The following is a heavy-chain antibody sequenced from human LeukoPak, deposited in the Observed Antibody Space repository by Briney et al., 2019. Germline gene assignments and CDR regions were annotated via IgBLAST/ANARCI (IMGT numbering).Heavy chain of an antibody. Sequence: GGSLRLSCAAPGFTFSSYWMHWVRQAPGKGLVWVSRINTDGSSTSYADSVKGRFTISRDNAKNSLYLQMNSLRAEETAVYYCARGAFSGYDSLDYWGQGTLVTVSS. CDR2: INTDGSST. J-gene: IGHJ4*02. V-gene: IGHV3-74*01. CDR1: GFTFSSYW. D-gene: IGHD5-12*01. CDR3: ARGAFSGYDSLDY.